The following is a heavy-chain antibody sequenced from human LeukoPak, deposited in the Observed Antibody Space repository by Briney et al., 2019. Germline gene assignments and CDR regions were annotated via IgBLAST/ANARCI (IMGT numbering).Heavy chain of an antibody. D-gene: IGHD3-10*01. V-gene: IGHV4-59*08. CDR2: IYYRWCT. CDR1: GCSLSSYY. CDR3: ASHTYYYGSGLTFDY. J-gene: IGHJ4*02. Sequence: PSGTLSLTRTVSGCSLSSYYWSWLRPPPAKGLDGIGLIYYRWCTYYNPPLQSRVTISVDTSKNQFSLKLSSVTAADTAVYYCASHTYYYGSGLTFDYWGQGTLVTVSS.